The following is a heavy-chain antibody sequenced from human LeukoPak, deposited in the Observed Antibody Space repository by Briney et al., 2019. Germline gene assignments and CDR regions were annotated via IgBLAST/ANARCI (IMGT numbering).Heavy chain of an antibody. CDR3: AKVCIQSAGDMITFGGVIAYFDY. CDR2: ISGSGGST. D-gene: IGHD3-16*02. J-gene: IGHJ4*02. Sequence: PGGSLRLSCAASGFTFSSYAMSWVRQAPEKGLEWVSAISGSGGSTYYADSVKGRFTISRDNSKNTLYLQMNSLGAEDTAVYYCAKVCIQSAGDMITFGGVIAYFDYWGQGTLVTVSS. V-gene: IGHV3-23*01. CDR1: GFTFSSYA.